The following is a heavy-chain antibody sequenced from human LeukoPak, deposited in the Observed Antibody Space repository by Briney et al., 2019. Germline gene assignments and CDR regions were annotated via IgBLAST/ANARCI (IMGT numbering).Heavy chain of an antibody. Sequence: SETLSLTCTVSGGSISSGDYYWRWIRQPPGKGLEWIGYIYYSGSTYYNPSLKSRVTISVDTSKNQFSLKLSSVTAADTAVYYCARDGYSSSWGWIDYWGQGTLVTVSS. CDR1: GGSISSGDYY. CDR2: IYYSGST. CDR3: ARDGYSSSWGWIDY. J-gene: IGHJ4*02. D-gene: IGHD6-13*01. V-gene: IGHV4-30-4*08.